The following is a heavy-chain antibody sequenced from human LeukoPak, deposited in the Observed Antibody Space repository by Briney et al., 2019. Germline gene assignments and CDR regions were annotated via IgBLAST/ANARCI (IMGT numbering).Heavy chain of an antibody. CDR3: ARVRGSGIRWFDP. Sequence: SETLSLTCTVSGGSISSYYWSWIRQPPGKGLEWIGYIYYSGSTNYNPSLKSRATISVDTSKNQFSLKLSSVTAADTAVYYCARVRGSGIRWFDPWGQGTLVTVSS. J-gene: IGHJ5*02. CDR2: IYYSGST. V-gene: IGHV4-59*01. D-gene: IGHD3-10*01. CDR1: GGSISSYY.